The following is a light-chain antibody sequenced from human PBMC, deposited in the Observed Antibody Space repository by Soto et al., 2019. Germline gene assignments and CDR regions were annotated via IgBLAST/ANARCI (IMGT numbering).Light chain of an antibody. Sequence: IQLTQSPSSLSASVGDRVTITCRASQGISSYLAWYQQKPGKAPKVLIYAASTLQRGVPSRFGGSGSGTDFTLTISSLQPEDFATYFCEQLNSDPPTFRQGTELEIK. J-gene: IGKJ2*01. V-gene: IGKV1-9*01. CDR3: EQLNSDPPT. CDR2: AAS. CDR1: QGISSY.